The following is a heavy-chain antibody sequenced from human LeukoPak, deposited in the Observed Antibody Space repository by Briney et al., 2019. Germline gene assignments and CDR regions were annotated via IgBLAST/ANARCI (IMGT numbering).Heavy chain of an antibody. CDR1: GFTFSGHW. Sequence: GGSLRLSCAASGFTFSGHWMSWVRQAPGKGLEWVANINQGGSDKYYVDSVKGRFTISRDNANNLLYLQMNSLRGEDTAVYYCTRARSRAEDDWGQGTLVTVPS. V-gene: IGHV3-7*01. CDR3: TRARSRAEDD. CDR2: INQGGSDK. J-gene: IGHJ4*02. D-gene: IGHD1-14*01.